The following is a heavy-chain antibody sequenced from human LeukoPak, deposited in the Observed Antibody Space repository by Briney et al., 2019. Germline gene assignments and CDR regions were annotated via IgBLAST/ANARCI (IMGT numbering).Heavy chain of an antibody. CDR3: ASSSYCRSPSCPDAFAV. CDR2: IYYSGST. CDR1: GGSISSYY. D-gene: IGHD2-2*01. V-gene: IGHV4-59*01. Sequence: SETVSLTCTVSGGSISSYYWSWIRQPPGKGLEWIGNIYYSGSTNYNPSLKSRVTISVDTSKNQFSLKLSSVTAADTALYYCASSSYCRSPSCPDAFAVWGQGTMVPVSS. J-gene: IGHJ3*01.